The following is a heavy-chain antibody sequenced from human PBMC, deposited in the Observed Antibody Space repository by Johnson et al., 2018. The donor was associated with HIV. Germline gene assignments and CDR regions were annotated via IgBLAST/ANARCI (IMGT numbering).Heavy chain of an antibody. CDR1: GFTFNIYA. Sequence: QVQLVESGGGVVQPGRSLRLSCAASGFTFNIYAMDWVRQAPGRGLEWVAIISVDGVKVHYADSVKGRFTISRDNSKNTLYLQMTSLRAEDTAVYYCARVITVVRGGIITSPIDAFHIWGQGTMVTVSS. CDR2: ISVDGVKV. V-gene: IGHV3-30-3*01. D-gene: IGHD3-10*01. CDR3: ARVITVVRGGIITSPIDAFHI. J-gene: IGHJ3*02.